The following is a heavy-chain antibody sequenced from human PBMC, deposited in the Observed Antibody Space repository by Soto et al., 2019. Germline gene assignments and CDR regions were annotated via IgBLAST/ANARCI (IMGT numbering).Heavy chain of an antibody. CDR1: GFTFSNYA. CDR3: AKDQGSSWYEIDY. J-gene: IGHJ4*02. V-gene: IGHV3-23*01. CDR2: ISGSGGST. D-gene: IGHD6-13*01. Sequence: EVQLLESGGGLVQPGGSLRLSCAASGFTFSNYAVTWVRQAPGKGLEWVSTISGSGGSTYYADSVKGRFTISRDNSKYTAYRQMNSLRSEDTGVYYCAKDQGSSWYEIDYWGQGTLVTVSS.